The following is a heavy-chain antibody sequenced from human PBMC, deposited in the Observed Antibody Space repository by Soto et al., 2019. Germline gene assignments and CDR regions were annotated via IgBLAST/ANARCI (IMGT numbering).Heavy chain of an antibody. CDR3: ARDMPDCRGGSCYFYYYYGMDV. V-gene: IGHV4-61*01. CDR2: IYYSGST. J-gene: IGHJ6*02. D-gene: IGHD2-15*01. Sequence: QVQLQESGPGLVKPSETLSLTCTVSGGSVSSGSYYWSWIRQPPGKGLEWIGYIYYSGSTNYNPSPQSRVTISVDTSKTQFSLKLSSVSAADTAVYHCARDMPDCRGGSCYFYYYYGMDVWGQGTTVTVSS. CDR1: GGSVSSGSYY.